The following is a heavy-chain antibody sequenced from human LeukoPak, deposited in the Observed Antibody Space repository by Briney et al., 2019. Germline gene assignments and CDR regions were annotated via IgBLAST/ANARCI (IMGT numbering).Heavy chain of an antibody. D-gene: IGHD1-26*01. CDR3: ARDRSGSYDYYYYYGMDV. CDR2: VSHTGST. CDR1: GGSFSGYY. J-gene: IGHJ6*02. V-gene: IGHV4-34*01. Sequence: PSETLSLTCAVYGGSFSGYYWSWIRQPPGKGLEWIGRVSHTGSTDYNPSLRSRVIVSVDTSKDQFSLKLSSVTAADTAVYYCARDRSGSYDYYYYYGMDVWGQGTTVTVSS.